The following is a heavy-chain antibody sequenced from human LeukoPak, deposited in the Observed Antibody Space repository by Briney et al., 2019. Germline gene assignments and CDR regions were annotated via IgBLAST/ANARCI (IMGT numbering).Heavy chain of an antibody. V-gene: IGHV5-51*01. CDR1: GYSFTYSY. Sequence: GECLKISCKASGYSFTYSYIAWVRQMPGRGLEWMAIMFVGDSDTRYSPSFQGLVTISADESISTAYLQWSSLKASDTAIYDCARRRDGYNFGYLDYWGEGTPVTASS. CDR3: ARRRDGYNFGYLDY. D-gene: IGHD5-24*01. J-gene: IGHJ4*02. CDR2: MFVGDSDT.